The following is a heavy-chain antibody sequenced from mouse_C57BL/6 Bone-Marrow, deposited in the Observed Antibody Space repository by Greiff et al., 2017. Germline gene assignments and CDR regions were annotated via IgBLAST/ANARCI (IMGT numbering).Heavy chain of an antibody. D-gene: IGHD1-1*01. CDR1: GFSLTSYG. J-gene: IGHJ3*01. Sequence: VKLQESGPGLVQPSQSLSITCTVSGFSLTSYGVHWVRQPPGKGLEWLGVIWSGGSTDYNAAFISRLSISKDNSKSQVFFKMNSLQADDTAIYYCAKNKDYGSSSFAYWGQGTLVTVSA. CDR3: AKNKDYGSSSFAY. CDR2: IWSGGST. V-gene: IGHV2-4*01.